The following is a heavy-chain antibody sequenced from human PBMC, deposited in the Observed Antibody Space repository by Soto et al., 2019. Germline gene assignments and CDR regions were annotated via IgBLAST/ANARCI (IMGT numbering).Heavy chain of an antibody. V-gene: IGHV4-30-4*01. J-gene: IGHJ5*02. CDR3: DREGGEYSDSSGYWHQWFDP. CDR2: IYYSGST. Sequence: PSETLSLTCTVSGGSISSGEYYWSWIRQPPGKGLEWIGYIYYSGSTYYNPSLTSRVTISVDTSRNQFSLKLSPVTAADRAVYFCDREGGEYSDSSGYWHQWFDPWGQGTLVTVSS. CDR1: GGSISSGEYY. D-gene: IGHD3-22*01.